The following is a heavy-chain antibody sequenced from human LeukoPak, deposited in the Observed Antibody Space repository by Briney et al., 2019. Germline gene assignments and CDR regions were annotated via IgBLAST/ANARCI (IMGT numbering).Heavy chain of an antibody. J-gene: IGHJ5*02. D-gene: IGHD6-13*01. CDR3: ASEHGSSRYYNWFDP. CDR2: IYTSGST. V-gene: IGHV4-4*07. Sequence: SQTLSLTCTVSGGSISSYYWSWIRQPAGRGLEWIGRIYTSGSTNYNPSLKSRVTMSVDTSKNQFSLKLSSVTAADTAVYYCASEHGSSRYYNWFDPWGQGTLVTVSS. CDR1: GGSISSYY.